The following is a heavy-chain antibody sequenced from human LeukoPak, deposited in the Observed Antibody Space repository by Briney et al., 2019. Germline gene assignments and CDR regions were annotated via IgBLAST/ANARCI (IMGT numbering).Heavy chain of an antibody. CDR2: ISYDGSNK. D-gene: IGHD3-10*01. CDR1: GFTFSSYA. Sequence: QPGGSLRLSCAASGFTFSSYAMHWVRQAPGRGLEWVAVISYDGSNKYYADPVKGRFTISRDNSKNTLYLQMNSLRAEDTAVYYCARTPSITMVRTNFDYWGQGTLVTVSS. V-gene: IGHV3-30*04. CDR3: ARTPSITMVRTNFDY. J-gene: IGHJ4*02.